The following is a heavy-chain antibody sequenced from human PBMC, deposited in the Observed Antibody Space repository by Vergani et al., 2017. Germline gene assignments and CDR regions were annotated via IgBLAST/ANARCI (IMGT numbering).Heavy chain of an antibody. D-gene: IGHD3-10*01. CDR1: GFTFSSYS. V-gene: IGHV3-48*04. CDR2: ISSSSSTI. CDR3: AKVGGPRHGMDV. Sequence: EVQLVESGGGLVQPGGSLRLSCAASGFTFSSYSMNWVRQAPGKGLEWVSYISSSSSTIYYADSVKSRFTISRDNAKNSLYLQMNSLRAEDTAVYYCAKVGGPRHGMDVWGQGTTVTVSS. J-gene: IGHJ6*02.